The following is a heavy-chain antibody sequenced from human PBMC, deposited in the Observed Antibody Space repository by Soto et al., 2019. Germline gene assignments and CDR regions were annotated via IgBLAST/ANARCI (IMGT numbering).Heavy chain of an antibody. D-gene: IGHD2-2*01. CDR3: ARNHYCSSTSCHYGPYYYGMDV. J-gene: IGHJ6*02. V-gene: IGHV1-3*01. Sequence: ASVKVSCKASGYTFTSYAMHWVRQAPGQRLEWMGWINAGNGNTKYSQKFQGRVTITRDTSASTAYMELSSLRSEDTAVYYCARNHYCSSTSCHYGPYYYGMDVWGQGTTVTVSS. CDR1: GYTFTSYA. CDR2: INAGNGNT.